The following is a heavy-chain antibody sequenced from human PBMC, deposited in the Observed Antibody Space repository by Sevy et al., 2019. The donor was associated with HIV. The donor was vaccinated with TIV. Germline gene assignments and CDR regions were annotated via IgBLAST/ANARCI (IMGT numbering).Heavy chain of an antibody. D-gene: IGHD2-8*01. J-gene: IGHJ4*02. Sequence: GGSLRLSCAASGFTFNINSMSWVRQTPGKGLEWVATLSFGCGKINHADSGKGRFTMSRDDSKNAVYLQMNNLRVEDTAIYYCAREGCTKPHDYWGQGTLVTVSS. CDR3: AREGCTKPHDY. CDR2: LSFGCGKI. V-gene: IGHV3-23*01. CDR1: GFTFNINS.